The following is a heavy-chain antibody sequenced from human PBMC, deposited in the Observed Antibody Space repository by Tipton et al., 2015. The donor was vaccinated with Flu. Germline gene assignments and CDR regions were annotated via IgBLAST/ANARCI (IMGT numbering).Heavy chain of an antibody. V-gene: IGHV3-23*01. CDR1: GLTFSNYA. CDR2: ISGSGGST. J-gene: IGHJ5*02. Sequence: SLRLSCAASGLTFSNYAMSWVRQAPGKGLEWVSAISGSGGSTNYADSVKGWFTISRDNSKNTLYLQMDGLRVEDTAVYYCAGTYSSTWGQGTLVTVSS. D-gene: IGHD6-13*01. CDR3: AGTYSST.